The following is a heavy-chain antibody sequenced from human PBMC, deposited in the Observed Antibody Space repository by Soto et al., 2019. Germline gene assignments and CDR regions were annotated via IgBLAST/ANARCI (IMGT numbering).Heavy chain of an antibody. CDR3: GRVIEGATRHTDFDS. CDR2: VYYSGGA. D-gene: IGHD3-22*01. CDR1: GVSIQNRGCC. J-gene: IGHJ5*01. V-gene: IGHV4-39*01. Sequence: VPLALTCAVAGVSIQNRGCCWAWNHQPPGKGLEFIGSVYYSGGAKYNPSLKSRVTISVDTSKNQLSLTLNTVTAADTAVYYCGRVIEGATRHTDFDSWGQGTLVTVSS.